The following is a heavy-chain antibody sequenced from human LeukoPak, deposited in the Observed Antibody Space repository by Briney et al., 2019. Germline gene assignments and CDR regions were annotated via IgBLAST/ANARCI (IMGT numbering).Heavy chain of an antibody. V-gene: IGHV2-70*11. D-gene: IGHD3-22*01. CDR1: GFSLSTSGMC. CDR2: IDWDDDK. CDR3: ARIRHLRGGYYPDY. Sequence: RESGPALVKPTQTLTATCTFSGFSLSTSGMCVSWIRQPPGKALEWLARIDWDDDKYYSTSLKTRLTISKDTSKNQVVLTMTNMDPVDTATYYCARIRHLRGGYYPDYWGQGTLVTVSS. J-gene: IGHJ4*02.